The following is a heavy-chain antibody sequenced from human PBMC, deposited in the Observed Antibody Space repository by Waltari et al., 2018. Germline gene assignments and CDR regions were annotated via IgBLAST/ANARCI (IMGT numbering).Heavy chain of an antibody. CDR1: GGSIPNHY. Sequence: QVQLQESGPGLVKPSETLSLTCTVSGGSIPNHYWSWFRQTPGKGLEWIGYMYHIGSTYYNPSLKSRVTMSLDTSKNQFSLKLTSVTXADTAVYYCARDLVXTIXXYYXEMDVWGQGTTVTVSS. CDR3: ARDLVXTIXXYYXEMDV. J-gene: IGHJ6*02. D-gene: IGHD1-26*01. CDR2: MYHIGST. V-gene: IGHV4-59*11.